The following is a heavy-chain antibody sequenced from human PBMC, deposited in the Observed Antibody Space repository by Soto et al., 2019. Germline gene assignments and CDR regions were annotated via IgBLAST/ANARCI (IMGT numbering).Heavy chain of an antibody. Sequence: QLQLQESCPGLVKPSETLSLTCTVSGGSISSSSYYWGWIRQPPGKGLEWIGSIYYSGSTYYNPSLKSRVTISVDTSKNQFSLKLSSVTAADTAVYYCARVRGTYYYDSSGYYPPDYYYYGMDVWGQGTTVTVSS. J-gene: IGHJ6*02. CDR1: GGSISSSSYY. D-gene: IGHD3-22*01. V-gene: IGHV4-39*01. CDR2: IYYSGST. CDR3: ARVRGTYYYDSSGYYPPDYYYYGMDV.